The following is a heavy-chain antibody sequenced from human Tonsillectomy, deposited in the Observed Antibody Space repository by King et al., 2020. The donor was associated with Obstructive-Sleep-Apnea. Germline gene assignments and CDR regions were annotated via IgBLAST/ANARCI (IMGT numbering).Heavy chain of an antibody. CDR1: GGSISSSNW. V-gene: IGHV4-4*02. Sequence: QLQESGPGLVKPSGTLSLTCAVSGGSISSSNWWSWVRQPPGKGLEWIGEIYHSGSTNYNPSLKSRVTISVDKSKNQFSLKLSSVTAADTAVYYCASLPQSTPNYIAARPLNAWGQGTLVTVSS. CDR3: ASLPQSTPNYIAARPLNA. D-gene: IGHD6-25*01. CDR2: IYHSGST. J-gene: IGHJ4*02.